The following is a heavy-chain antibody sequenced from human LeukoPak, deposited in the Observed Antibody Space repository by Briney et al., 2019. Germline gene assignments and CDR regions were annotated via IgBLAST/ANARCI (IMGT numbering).Heavy chain of an antibody. D-gene: IGHD3-22*01. Sequence: PSETLSLTCAVYGGSFSGYYWTWIRQPPGKGLEWIGEISHSGSANYNPSLKSRVTISVDTSKNQFSLKVNSVTAADTAVYYCARGYDGSGYYYRNWYFDLWGRGTLVTVSS. J-gene: IGHJ2*01. CDR3: ARGYDGSGYYYRNWYFDL. CDR1: GGSFSGYY. V-gene: IGHV4-34*01. CDR2: ISHSGSA.